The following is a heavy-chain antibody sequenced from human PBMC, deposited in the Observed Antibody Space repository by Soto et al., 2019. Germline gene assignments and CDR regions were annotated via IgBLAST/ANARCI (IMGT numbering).Heavy chain of an antibody. Sequence: GGSLRLSCAASGFTFSSYAMSWVRQAPGKGLEWVPAISGSGGSTYYADSVKGRFTISRDNSKNTLYLQMNSLRAEDTAVYYCAKDYRESFAEPTAVGYWGQGTLVTVSS. D-gene: IGHD3-10*01. V-gene: IGHV3-23*01. CDR1: GFTFSSYA. CDR3: AKDYRESFAEPTAVGY. J-gene: IGHJ1*01. CDR2: ISGSGGST.